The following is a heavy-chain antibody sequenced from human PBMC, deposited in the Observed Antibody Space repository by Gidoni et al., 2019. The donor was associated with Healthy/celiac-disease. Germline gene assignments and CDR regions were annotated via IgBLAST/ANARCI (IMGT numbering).Heavy chain of an antibody. D-gene: IGHD2-2*01. J-gene: IGHJ3*02. Sequence: EVQLVASGGGLVQPGGSRRLSCAASGFTFSSYWVSWVSQAPGKGLEWVANIKQDGSEKYYVDSVKGRFTISRDNAKNSLYLQMNSLRAEDTAVYYCARDIVVVPAAHDAFDIWGQGTMVTVSS. CDR2: IKQDGSEK. V-gene: IGHV3-7*01. CDR3: ARDIVVVPAAHDAFDI. CDR1: GFTFSSYW.